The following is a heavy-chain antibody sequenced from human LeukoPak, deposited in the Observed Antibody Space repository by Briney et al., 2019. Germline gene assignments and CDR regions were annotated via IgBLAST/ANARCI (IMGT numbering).Heavy chain of an antibody. V-gene: IGHV1-46*01. CDR2: INPSGGTT. CDR1: GYTFTTYY. D-gene: IGHD6-13*01. CDR3: ARVGSGSWYSQFAY. Sequence: ASVKVSCQASGYTFTTYYIHWVRPTPGQGLEWMGIINPSGGTTSYAQKLQGRVSMARDTSTSTVYMELGSLRSEDTAVYYCARVGSGSWYSQFAYWGQGTLVTVSS. J-gene: IGHJ4*02.